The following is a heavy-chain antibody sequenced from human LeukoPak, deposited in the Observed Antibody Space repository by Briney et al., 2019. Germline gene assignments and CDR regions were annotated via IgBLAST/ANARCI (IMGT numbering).Heavy chain of an antibody. D-gene: IGHD4-23*01. CDR2: IKQDGSEK. Sequence: SGGSLRLSCAASGFTFSSYWMSWVRQAPGKGLEWVANIKQDGSEKYYVDSVKGRFTISRDNAKNSLYLQMNSLRAEDTAVYYCARVAVTTVADFDYWGQGTLVTVSS. J-gene: IGHJ4*02. V-gene: IGHV3-7*01. CDR1: GFTFSSYW. CDR3: ARVAVTTVADFDY.